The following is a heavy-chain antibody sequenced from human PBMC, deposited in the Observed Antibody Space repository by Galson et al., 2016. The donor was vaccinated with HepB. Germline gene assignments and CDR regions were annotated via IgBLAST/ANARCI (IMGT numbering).Heavy chain of an antibody. CDR3: AKGTTLQVHFGYFDH. CDR2: ISDSGGST. CDR1: GFTFSNYA. D-gene: IGHD1/OR15-1a*01. Sequence: SLRLSCAASGFTFSNYAMSWLRRAPGKGLEWISGISDSGGSTYFADSVMGRFTISRDNSKNTLYLQMNSLRVDDTAVYYCAKGTTLQVHFGYFDHWGQGTLVTVSS. J-gene: IGHJ4*02. V-gene: IGHV3-23*01.